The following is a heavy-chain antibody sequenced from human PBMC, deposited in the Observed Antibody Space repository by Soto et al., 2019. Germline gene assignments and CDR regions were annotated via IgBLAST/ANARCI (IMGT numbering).Heavy chain of an antibody. J-gene: IGHJ6*03. D-gene: IGHD3-10*01. CDR3: ARGPLPYGSWSYSIPYYYLDV. Sequence: PGESLKISCKGSGYSFTSYWIGWVRQMPGKGLEWMGIIYPGDSDTRYSPSFQGQVTISADKSISTAYLQWSSLKASDTAMYYCARGPLPYGSWSYSIPYYYLDVWGKGTTVIV. CDR1: GYSFTSYW. V-gene: IGHV5-51*01. CDR2: IYPGDSDT.